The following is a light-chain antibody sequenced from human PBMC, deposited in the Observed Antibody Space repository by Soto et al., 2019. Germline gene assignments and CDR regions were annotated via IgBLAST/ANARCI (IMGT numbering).Light chain of an antibody. CDR2: EVS. Sequence: QSALTQHASVSGSPGQSITISCTGTSSDVGDYNFVSWYQQLPGKAPKLMIYEVSHRPSGVSNRFSGSKSGNTASLTISGLLAEDEAHYYCSSHTSSSIWVFGGGTKVTVL. CDR1: SSDVGDYNF. CDR3: SSHTSSSIWV. V-gene: IGLV2-14*03. J-gene: IGLJ3*02.